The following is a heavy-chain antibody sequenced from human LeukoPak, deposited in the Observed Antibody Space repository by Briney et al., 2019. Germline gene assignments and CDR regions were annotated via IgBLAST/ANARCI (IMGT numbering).Heavy chain of an antibody. V-gene: IGHV4-39*01. CDR3: ARLGGRNGDRPVILWFGELLPYFDY. CDR1: GGSISSSSYY. D-gene: IGHD3-10*01. Sequence: SETLSLTCTVSGGSISSSSYYWGWIRQPPGKGLEWIGSIYYSGSTYYNPSLKSRVTISVDTSKNQFSLKLSSVTAADTAVYYCARLGGRNGDRPVILWFGELLPYFDYWGQGTLVTVSS. CDR2: IYYSGST. J-gene: IGHJ4*02.